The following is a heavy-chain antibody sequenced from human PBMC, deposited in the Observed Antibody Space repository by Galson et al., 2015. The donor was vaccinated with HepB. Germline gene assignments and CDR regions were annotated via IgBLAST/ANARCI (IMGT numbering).Heavy chain of an antibody. CDR2: IWYDGSNK. CDR1: GFTFSSYG. CDR3: ARDHDSGGQSPPPGAY. V-gene: IGHV3-33*01. D-gene: IGHD3-22*01. Sequence: SLRLSCAASGFTFSSYGMHWVRQTPGKGLEWVAVIWYDGSNKYYADSVKGRFTISRDHSKNTLYLQMNSLRAEDTAVYYCARDHDSGGQSPPPGAYWGQGTLVTVSS. J-gene: IGHJ4*02.